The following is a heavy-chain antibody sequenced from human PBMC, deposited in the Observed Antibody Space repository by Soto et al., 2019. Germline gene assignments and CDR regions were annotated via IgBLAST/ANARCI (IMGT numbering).Heavy chain of an antibody. D-gene: IGHD5-12*01. CDR3: ARGGSYSAYNFAHGIQLWSFDF. V-gene: IGHV4-4*07. CDR2: IFSSGST. J-gene: IGHJ4*02. Sequence: SETLSLTCTVSGGSINTFYWSWVRQPAGKGLECIGRIFSSGSTSFNPSLESRVAMSVDTSKNHSSLNLSSVTAADMAVYYCARGGSYSAYNFAHGIQLWSFDFWGQGALVTVSS. CDR1: GGSINTFY.